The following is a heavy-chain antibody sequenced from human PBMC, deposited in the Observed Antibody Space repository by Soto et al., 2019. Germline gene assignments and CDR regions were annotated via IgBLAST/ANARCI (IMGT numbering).Heavy chain of an antibody. Sequence: GGSLRLSCAASGFTFSNAWMSWVRQAPGKGLEWVGRIKSKIDGGTTDYAAPVKGRFTISRDDSKNTLTLYLQMYSLKTEDTAVYYCTTNFEGYFDYWGQGTLVTVSS. CDR2: IKSKIDGGTT. CDR1: GFTFSNAW. CDR3: TTNFEGYFDY. J-gene: IGHJ4*02. V-gene: IGHV3-15*01.